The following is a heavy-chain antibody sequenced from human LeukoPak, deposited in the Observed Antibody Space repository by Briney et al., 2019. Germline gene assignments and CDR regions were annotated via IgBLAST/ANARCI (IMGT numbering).Heavy chain of an antibody. D-gene: IGHD2-2*02. CDR3: ARDIRYCSSTSCYINWYFDL. J-gene: IGHJ2*01. CDR2: IWYDGSNK. V-gene: IGHV3-33*01. Sequence: GGSLRLSCAASGFTFSSYGMHWVRQAPGKGLEWVAVIWYDGSNKYYADSVKGRFTISRDNSKNTLYLQMNSLRAEDTAVYYCARDIRYCSSTSCYINWYFDLWGRGTLVTVSS. CDR1: GFTFSSYG.